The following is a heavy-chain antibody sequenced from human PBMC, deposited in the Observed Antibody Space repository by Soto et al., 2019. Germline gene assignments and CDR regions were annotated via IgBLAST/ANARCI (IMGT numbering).Heavy chain of an antibody. CDR2: INPNSGNT. J-gene: IGHJ5*02. CDR3: AIGIKYGDYSSWYDP. Sequence: QVQLVQSGAEVKKPGASVKVSCKASGYIFTNYDINWVRQATGQGLEYLGWINPNSGNTGYVQKFQGRVTMTRNTSINTAYMELNSLISEDTAVYYCAIGIKYGDYSSWYDPWGQGTLVTVSS. D-gene: IGHD4-17*01. CDR1: GYIFTNYD. V-gene: IGHV1-8*01.